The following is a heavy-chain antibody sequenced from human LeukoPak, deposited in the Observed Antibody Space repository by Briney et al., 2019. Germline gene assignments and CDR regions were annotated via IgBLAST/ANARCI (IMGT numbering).Heavy chain of an antibody. CDR3: ARYYYDSSGYYDAFDI. V-gene: IGHV1-3*03. D-gene: IGHD3-22*01. Sequence: GASVKVSCKASGYTFTSYAMHWVRQAPGQRLEWMGWINAGNGNTKYSQEFQGRVTITRDTSASTAYMELSSLRSEDTAVYYCARYYYDSSGYYDAFDIWGQGTMVTVSS. CDR2: INAGNGNT. CDR1: GYTFTSYA. J-gene: IGHJ3*02.